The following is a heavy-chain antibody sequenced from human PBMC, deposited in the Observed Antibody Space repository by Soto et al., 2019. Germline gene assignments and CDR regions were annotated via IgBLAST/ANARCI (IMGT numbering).Heavy chain of an antibody. D-gene: IGHD2-15*01. J-gene: IGHJ5*02. CDR2: IYYSGST. CDR3: ARGTDGGYCSGGRCYSENDS. V-gene: IGHV4-59*01. Sequence: QVQLQESGPGLVKPSETLSLTCTVSGGSITSYSWSWIRQPPGKGLEWIGHIYYSGSTNYNPSLTRRVTISVAASKNQCPRKLVSVPAAATAVYYCARGTDGGYCSGGRCYSENDSWGQGTLVTVSS. CDR1: GGSITSYS.